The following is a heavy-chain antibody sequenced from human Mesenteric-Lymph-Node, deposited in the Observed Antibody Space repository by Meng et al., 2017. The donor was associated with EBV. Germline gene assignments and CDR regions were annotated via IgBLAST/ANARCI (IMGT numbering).Heavy chain of an antibody. CDR2: IYYSGST. CDR3: ARTPGPVAVPFDY. J-gene: IGHJ4*02. V-gene: IGHV4-39*01. D-gene: IGHD6-19*01. CDR1: GGSISSSSYY. Sequence: LPLQESGPGLVKPSEPLSLTCTVSGGSISSSSYYWGWIRQPPGKGLEWIGSIYYSGSTYYNPSLKSRVTISVDTSKNQFSLKLSSVTAADTAVYYCARTPGPVAVPFDYWGQGTLVTVSS.